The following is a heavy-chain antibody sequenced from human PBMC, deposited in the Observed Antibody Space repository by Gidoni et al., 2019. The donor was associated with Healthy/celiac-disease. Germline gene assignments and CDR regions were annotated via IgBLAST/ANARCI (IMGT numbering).Heavy chain of an antibody. J-gene: IGHJ4*02. CDR1: GFTFSSYG. V-gene: IGHV3-33*01. D-gene: IGHD6-19*01. Sequence: QVQLVESGGGVVQPGRSLRLSCAASGFTFSSYGMPWVRQAPGKGLEWVAVIWYDGSNKYYADSVKGRFTISRDNSKNTLYLQMNSLRAEDTAVYYCARGGEYSSGWPDYWGQGTLVTVSS. CDR3: ARGGEYSSGWPDY. CDR2: IWYDGSNK.